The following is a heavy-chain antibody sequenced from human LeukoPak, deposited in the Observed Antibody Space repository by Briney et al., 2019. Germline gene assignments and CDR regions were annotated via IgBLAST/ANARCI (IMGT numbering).Heavy chain of an antibody. Sequence: ASVKVSCKASGYTFTGYYMHWVRQAPGQGLEWMGWINPNSGGTNYAQKFQGRVTMTRDTSISTAYMELSRLRPDDTAVYYCARDLSYYDSSGYRGSYFDYWGQGTLVTVSS. J-gene: IGHJ4*02. CDR2: INPNSGGT. CDR3: ARDLSYYDSSGYRGSYFDY. CDR1: GYTFTGYY. D-gene: IGHD3-22*01. V-gene: IGHV1-2*02.